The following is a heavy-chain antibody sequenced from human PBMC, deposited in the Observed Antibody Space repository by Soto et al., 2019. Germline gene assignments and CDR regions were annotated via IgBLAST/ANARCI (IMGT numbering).Heavy chain of an antibody. J-gene: IGHJ3*01. D-gene: IGHD4-4*01. CDR1: TDSIISSNY. Sequence: QMQLRQSGPGLVKRSGTQSLTCAVSTDSIISSNYWTRVRQPPGKALEWIGESYHSGGTDYNPSLKSRVTITLDRSQNQFSLNLTSVTAADTAVYFCATSYGDYTPRRADVFHLWRHGTMVIVSS. V-gene: IGHV4-4*02. CDR3: ATSYGDYTPRRADVFHL. CDR2: SYHSGGT.